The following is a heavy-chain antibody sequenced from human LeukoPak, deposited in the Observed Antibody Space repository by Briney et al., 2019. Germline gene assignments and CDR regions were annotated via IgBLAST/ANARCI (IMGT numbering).Heavy chain of an antibody. CDR2: TFYRSKWYY. CDR3: ARYRQDAFDM. Sequence: SQTLSLTCAISGDSVSSDGATWNWIRQSPSRGLEWLGRTFYRSKWYYEYAVSVKGRITINPDTSKNQISLQLNSVTPEDTAVYYCARYRQDAFDMWGHGTMVTVSS. D-gene: IGHD1-1*01. CDR1: GDSVSSDGAT. J-gene: IGHJ3*02. V-gene: IGHV6-1*01.